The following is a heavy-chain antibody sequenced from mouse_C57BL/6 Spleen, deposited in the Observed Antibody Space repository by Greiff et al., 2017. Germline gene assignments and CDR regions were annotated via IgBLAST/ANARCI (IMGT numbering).Heavy chain of an antibody. J-gene: IGHJ2*01. D-gene: IGHD2-14*01. CDR1: GYTFTSYW. CDR3: ARGGYRYYCDY. Sequence: QVQLKQPGAELVRPGSSVKLSCKASGYTFTSYWMHWVKQRPIQGLEWIGNIDPSDSETHYNQKFKDKATLTVDKSSSTAYMQLSSLTSEDSAVYYCARGGYRYYCDYWGQGTTLTVSS. CDR2: IDPSDSET. V-gene: IGHV1-52*01.